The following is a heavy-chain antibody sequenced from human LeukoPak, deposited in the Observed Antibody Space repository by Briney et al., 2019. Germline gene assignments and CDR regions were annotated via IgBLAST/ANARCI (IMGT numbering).Heavy chain of an antibody. CDR3: AATWSVGY. V-gene: IGHV3-30*03. J-gene: IGHJ4*02. CDR2: ISYDGSNK. D-gene: IGHD1-26*01. CDR1: GFTVCSNY. Sequence: TGGSLRLTCAASGFTVCSNYMSWVRQAPGKGLEWVAVISYDGSNKYYADSVKGRFTISRDNSKNTLYLQMNSLRAEDTAVYYCAATWSVGYWGQGTLVTVSS.